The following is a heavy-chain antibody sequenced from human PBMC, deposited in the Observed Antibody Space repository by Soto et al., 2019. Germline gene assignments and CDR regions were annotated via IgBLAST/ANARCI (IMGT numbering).Heavy chain of an antibody. CDR3: ARGVDSRCGYLF. J-gene: IGHJ4*02. CDR1: GGSFCGYY. Sequence: SATLSLTCALYGGSFCGYYRRWIRQSPGKGLEWIGEIHHSVSTKYNPSLNSRVSLSVYTSTKQFSLKLTSVTAADRGVSYCARGVDSRCGYLFGGQGTPVTVSS. CDR2: IHHSVST. V-gene: IGHV4-34*01. D-gene: IGHD3-22*01.